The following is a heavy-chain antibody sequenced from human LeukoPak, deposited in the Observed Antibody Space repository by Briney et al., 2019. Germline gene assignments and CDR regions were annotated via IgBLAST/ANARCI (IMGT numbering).Heavy chain of an antibody. J-gene: IGHJ3*02. CDR3: ERYCSSTSCGDAFDI. V-gene: IGHV1-18*01. CDR2: ISAYNGNA. D-gene: IGHD2-2*01. Sequence: GASVKVSCKASGYTFTSYGISWVRQAPGQGLEWMGWISAYNGNANYAQKLQGRVTMTTDTSTSTAYMELRSLRSDDTAVYYCERYCSSTSCGDAFDIWGQGTMVTVSS. CDR1: GYTFTSYG.